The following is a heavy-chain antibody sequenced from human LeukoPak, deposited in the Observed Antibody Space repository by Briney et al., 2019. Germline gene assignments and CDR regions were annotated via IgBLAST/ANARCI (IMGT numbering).Heavy chain of an antibody. CDR3: ASIATPYYYYGMDV. J-gene: IGHJ6*02. CDR2: IIPILGIA. D-gene: IGHD5-24*01. V-gene: IGHV1-69*04. Sequence: SVKVSCKASGGTFSSYAISWVRQAPGQGLEWMGRIIPILGIANYAQKFQGRVTITADKSTSTAYMELSSLRSEDTAVYYCASIATPYYYYGMDVWGQGTTVTVSS. CDR1: GGTFSSYA.